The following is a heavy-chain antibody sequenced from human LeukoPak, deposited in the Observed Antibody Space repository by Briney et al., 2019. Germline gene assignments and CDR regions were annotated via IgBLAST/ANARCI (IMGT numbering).Heavy chain of an antibody. CDR1: GFTFSSYA. CDR2: IDGSGDST. D-gene: IGHD3-3*01. Sequence: GGSLRLSCAASGFTFSSYAMTWVRQAPGKGLAWVSVIDGSGDSTYYADSVKGRFTISRDNSKNTLYLQMNSLRAEDTAVYYCAKGLLTIFGVATCYMDVWGKGTTVTVSS. V-gene: IGHV3-23*01. J-gene: IGHJ6*03. CDR3: AKGLLTIFGVATCYMDV.